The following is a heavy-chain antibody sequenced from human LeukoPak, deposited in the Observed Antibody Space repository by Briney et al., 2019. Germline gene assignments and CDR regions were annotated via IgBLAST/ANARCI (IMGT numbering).Heavy chain of an antibody. CDR2: INPSGGST. CDR1: GYTFTSYY. CDR3: ARDHYSSSSGYYYGMDV. J-gene: IGHJ6*02. V-gene: IGHV1-46*01. Sequence: GASVKVSCKASGYTFTSYYMHWERQAPGQGLEWMGIINPSGGSTSYAQKFQGRVTMTRDTSTGTVYMELSSLRSEDTAVYYCARDHYSSSSGYYYGMDVWGQGTTVTVSS. D-gene: IGHD6-6*01.